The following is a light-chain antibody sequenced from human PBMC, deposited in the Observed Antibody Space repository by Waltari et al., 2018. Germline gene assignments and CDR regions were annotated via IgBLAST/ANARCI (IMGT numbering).Light chain of an antibody. CDR1: QSISTY. CDR2: AAS. J-gene: IGKJ2*01. V-gene: IGKV1-39*01. CDR3: QQSYSTPPT. Sequence: DIQMTQSPSSLSASVGDRVTITCRASQSISTYLNWYQQKPGRAPKLLIFAASSLQSGVPSRFRGRGSGTDFTLTVSSLQPEDCATYYCQQSYSTPPTFGQGTKLEIK.